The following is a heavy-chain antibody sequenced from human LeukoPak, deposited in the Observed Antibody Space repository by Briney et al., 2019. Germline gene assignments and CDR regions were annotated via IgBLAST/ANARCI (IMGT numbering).Heavy chain of an antibody. CDR2: ISYDGSNK. V-gene: IGHV3-30*18. CDR3: AKVQFSGYVDY. J-gene: IGHJ4*02. D-gene: IGHD1-26*01. Sequence: GGSLRLSCAASEFTFSSYGMHWVRQAPGKGLEWVAVISYDGSNKYYADSVKGRFTISRDNSKNTLYLQMNSLRAEDTAVYYCAKVQFSGYVDYWGQGTLVTVSS. CDR1: EFTFSSYG.